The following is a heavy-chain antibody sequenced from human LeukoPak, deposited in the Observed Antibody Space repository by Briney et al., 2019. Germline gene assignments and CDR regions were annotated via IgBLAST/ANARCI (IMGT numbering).Heavy chain of an antibody. CDR1: GGSISSYY. CDR2: IYTSGST. D-gene: IGHD5-18*01. Sequence: PSETLSLTCTVSGGSISSYYWSWIRQPAGKGLEWIGRIYTSGSTNYNPSLKSRVTMSVDTSKNQFSLKVSSVTAADTGVYYCARAGYRYGSIVFDYWGQGTLVTVSS. J-gene: IGHJ4*02. V-gene: IGHV4-4*07. CDR3: ARAGYRYGSIVFDY.